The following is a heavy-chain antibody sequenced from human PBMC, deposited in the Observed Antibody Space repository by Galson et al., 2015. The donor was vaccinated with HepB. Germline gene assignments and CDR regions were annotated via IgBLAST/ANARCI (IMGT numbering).Heavy chain of an antibody. D-gene: IGHD2/OR15-2a*01. CDR3: ARDDEVADPFSHGFDL. J-gene: IGHJ3*01. Sequence: SLRLSCAASGFSFSAYGMHWVRQTPGKGLEWVAVMSNSGTFIRYADSMEGRFTISRDNSKNILYLQMNSLRAEDTATYYCARDDEVADPFSHGFDLWGQGTTVAVSS. CDR2: MSNSGTFI. CDR1: GFSFSAYG. V-gene: IGHV3-33*01.